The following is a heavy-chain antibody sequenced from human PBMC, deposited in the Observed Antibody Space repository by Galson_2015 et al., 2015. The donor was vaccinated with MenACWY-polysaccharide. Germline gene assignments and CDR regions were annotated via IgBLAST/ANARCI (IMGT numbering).Heavy chain of an antibody. Sequence: SLRLSCAASGFTFSSYWMTWVRQAPGKGLEWVANIKPDGSDKYHVDSVKGRFTISRDNAKNSLYLQMNSLRAEDTAVYYCARAGVVGATDCSGPGSLVTVSS. J-gene: IGHJ4*02. V-gene: IGHV3-7*01. CDR3: ARAGVVGATDC. CDR2: IKPDGSDK. CDR1: GFTFSSYW. D-gene: IGHD2-15*01.